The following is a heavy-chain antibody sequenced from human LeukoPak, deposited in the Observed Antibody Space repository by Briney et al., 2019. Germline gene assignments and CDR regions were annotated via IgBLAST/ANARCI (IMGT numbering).Heavy chain of an antibody. Sequence: GESLKISCKVSGYSFTNYWIGWVRQTPGKGLEWMGIIYPGDSDTRYSPSFQGQVTISADKSISTVYLQWSSLKASDTAMYYCARHETDKITATDYWGQGTLVTVSS. J-gene: IGHJ4*02. CDR1: GYSFTNYW. V-gene: IGHV5-51*01. CDR2: IYPGDSDT. CDR3: ARHETDKITATDY. D-gene: IGHD1-20*01.